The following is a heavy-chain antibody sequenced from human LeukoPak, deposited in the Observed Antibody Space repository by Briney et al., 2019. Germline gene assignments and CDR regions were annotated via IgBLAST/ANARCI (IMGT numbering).Heavy chain of an antibody. CDR1: GFTFSDYY. CDR3: AREFEQQLVLYYYYYMDV. CDR2: ISSSGSTI. D-gene: IGHD6-13*01. J-gene: IGHJ6*03. V-gene: IGHV3-11*04. Sequence: GGSLRLSCAASGFTFSDYYMSWIRQAPGKGLEGVSYISSSGSTIYYADSVKGRFTISRDNAKNSLYLQMNSLRAEDTAVYYCAREFEQQLVLYYYYYMDVWGKGTTVTVSS.